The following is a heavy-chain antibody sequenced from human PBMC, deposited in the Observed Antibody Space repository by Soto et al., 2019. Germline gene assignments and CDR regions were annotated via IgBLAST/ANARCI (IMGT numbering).Heavy chain of an antibody. D-gene: IGHD2-15*01. J-gene: IGHJ2*01. Sequence: QVQLQESGPGLVRPSETLSLTCTVSAASISSYYWTWIRQPPGKGLEWIGHMYNSEDTKYNPSLKSRVPMSVDTSMNQFSLKLRSVTAADTAIYYCVRHATDRHGNAEDWYFDLWGRGTLVTVSS. CDR1: AASISSYY. CDR2: MYNSEDT. V-gene: IGHV4-59*08. CDR3: VRHATDRHGNAEDWYFDL.